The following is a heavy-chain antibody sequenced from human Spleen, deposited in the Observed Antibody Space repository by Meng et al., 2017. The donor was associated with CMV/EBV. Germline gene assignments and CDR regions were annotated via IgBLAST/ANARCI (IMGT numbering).Heavy chain of an antibody. J-gene: IGHJ2*01. CDR3: ATSIVSERSTIFGVVRMRNWYFDL. CDR1: GYSLTELS. CDR2: FDREDGER. D-gene: IGHD3-3*01. V-gene: IGHV1-24*01. Sequence: ASVKVSCKVSGYSLTELSMNWVRQAPGKGLEWMGGFDREDGERIYAQKFRGRVTMTDDTSTDTAYMKLSGLRSEDTAVYYCATSIVSERSTIFGVVRMRNWYFDLWGRGTLVTVSS.